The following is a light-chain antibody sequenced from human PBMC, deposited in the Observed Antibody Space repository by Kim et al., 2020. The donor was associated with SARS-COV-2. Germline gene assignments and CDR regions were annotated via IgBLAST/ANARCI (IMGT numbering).Light chain of an antibody. CDR3: LQDNDYPWT. Sequence: ASVGDRVIITCRASQGIRSDLGWYQQKPGKAPKLLISAASSLQSGVPSRFSGSGFDTDFTLTISSLQPEDFATYYCLQDNDYPWTFGQGTKVDIK. CDR1: QGIRSD. CDR2: AAS. J-gene: IGKJ1*01. V-gene: IGKV1-6*01.